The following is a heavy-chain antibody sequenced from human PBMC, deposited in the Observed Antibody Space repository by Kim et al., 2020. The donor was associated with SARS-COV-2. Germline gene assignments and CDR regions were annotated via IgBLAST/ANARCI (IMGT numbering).Heavy chain of an antibody. CDR3: ERPTAAGKFGAFDI. Sequence: GESLKISCKGSGYSFTSYWIGWVRQMPGRGLEWMGIIYTGDTDTRYSTSFQGQVNISADKSISTAYLQWSSLKASATAMYYCERPTAAGKFGAFDIWGQGTMVTVSS. CDR2: IYTGDTDT. D-gene: IGHD6-13*01. V-gene: IGHV5-51*01. CDR1: GYSFTSYW. J-gene: IGHJ3*02.